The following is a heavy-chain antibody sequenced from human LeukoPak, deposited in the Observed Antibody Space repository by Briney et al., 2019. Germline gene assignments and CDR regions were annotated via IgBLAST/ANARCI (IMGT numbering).Heavy chain of an antibody. V-gene: IGHV5-51*01. Sequence: PGESLKISCKGSGYSFTSYWIGWVRQLPGKGLEWMGIIYPGDSGTRYSPSFQGQVTISADKSISTAYLQWSSLKASDTAMYYCARPTTVVTSHFDYWGQGTLVTVSS. D-gene: IGHD4-23*01. CDR1: GYSFTSYW. J-gene: IGHJ4*02. CDR2: IYPGDSGT. CDR3: ARPTTVVTSHFDY.